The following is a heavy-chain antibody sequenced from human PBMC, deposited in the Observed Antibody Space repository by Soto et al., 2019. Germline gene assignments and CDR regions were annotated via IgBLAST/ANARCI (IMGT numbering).Heavy chain of an antibody. Sequence: RIRQTPGKGLEWIGEVNHRGSTTYNPSLRGRVTISADTSKNLFSLNLTSVTAADTAVYYWDPSVVVPAAIWGQGTLVTVSS. V-gene: IGHV4-34*01. CDR2: VNHRGST. J-gene: IGHJ1*01. D-gene: IGHD2-2*01. CDR3: DPSVVVPAAI.